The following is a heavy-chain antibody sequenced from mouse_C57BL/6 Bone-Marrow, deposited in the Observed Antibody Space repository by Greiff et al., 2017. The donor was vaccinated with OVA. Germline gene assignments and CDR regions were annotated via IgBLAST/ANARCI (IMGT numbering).Heavy chain of an antibody. J-gene: IGHJ4*01. V-gene: IGHV3-6*01. Sequence: EVKLMESGPGLVKPSQSLSLTCSVTGYSITSGYYWNWIRQFPGNKLEWMGYISYDGSNNYNPSLKNRISITRDTSKNQFFLKLNSVTTEDTATYYCAREPPYAMDYWGQGTSVTVSS. CDR2: ISYDGSN. CDR3: AREPPYAMDY. CDR1: GYSITSGYY.